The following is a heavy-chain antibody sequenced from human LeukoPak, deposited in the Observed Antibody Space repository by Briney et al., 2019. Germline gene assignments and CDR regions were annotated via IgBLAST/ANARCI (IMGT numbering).Heavy chain of an antibody. CDR1: GGSLSSYY. J-gene: IGHJ4*02. CDR2: IYYSGGT. CDR3: ATGNNPLPLTD. V-gene: IGHV4-59*08. Sequence: SETLSLTCTVSGGSLSSYYWSWIRQPPGKGLEWIGYIYYSGGTNYNPSLKSRVTISVDTSKNQFSLKLSSVTAADTAVYYCATGNNPLPLTDWGQGTLVTVSS. D-gene: IGHD5-24*01.